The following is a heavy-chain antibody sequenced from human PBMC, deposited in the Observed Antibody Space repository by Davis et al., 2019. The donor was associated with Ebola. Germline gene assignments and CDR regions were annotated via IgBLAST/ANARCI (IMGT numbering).Heavy chain of an antibody. CDR1: GVSISSFY. J-gene: IGHJ6*02. D-gene: IGHD3-3*01. CDR2: INHSGST. CDR3: ARFGYYRGYYGMDV. Sequence: SETLSLTCSVSGVSISSFYWSWIRQPPGKGLEWIGEINHSGSTNYNPSLKSRVTISVDTSKNQFSLKLSSVTAADTAVYYCARFGYYRGYYGMDVWGQGNTVTVSS. V-gene: IGHV4-34*01.